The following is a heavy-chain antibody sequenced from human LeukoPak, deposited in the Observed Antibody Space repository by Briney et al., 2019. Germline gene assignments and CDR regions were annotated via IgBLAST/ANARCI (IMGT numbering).Heavy chain of an antibody. D-gene: IGHD4-17*01. V-gene: IGHV3-7*02. J-gene: IGHJ4*02. CDR1: GFTFSSYW. CDR2: IKQDGSEK. Sequence: GGSLRLSCAASGFTFSSYWMSWVRQAPGKGLEWVANIKQDGSEKYYVDSVKGRFTISRDNFKNTLYLQMNNLRAEDSAVYFCARRGYGDYAPFGYWGQGTLVTVSS. CDR3: ARRGYGDYAPFGY.